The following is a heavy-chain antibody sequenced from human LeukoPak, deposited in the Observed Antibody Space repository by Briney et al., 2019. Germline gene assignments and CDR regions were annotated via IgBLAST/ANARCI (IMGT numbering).Heavy chain of an antibody. CDR3: AKDLERHIVVVTASAVDY. V-gene: IGHV3-30*18. D-gene: IGHD2-21*02. CDR1: GFTFSSYG. J-gene: IGHJ4*02. Sequence: PGGSLRPSCAASGFTFSSYGMHWVRQAPGKGLEWVAVISYDGSNKYYADSVKGRFTISRDNSKNTLYLQMNSLRAEDTAVYYCAKDLERHIVVVTASAVDYWGQGTLVTVSS. CDR2: ISYDGSNK.